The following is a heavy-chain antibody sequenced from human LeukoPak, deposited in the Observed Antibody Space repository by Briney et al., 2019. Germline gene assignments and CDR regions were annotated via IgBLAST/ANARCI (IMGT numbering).Heavy chain of an antibody. CDR2: IYYSGST. CDR1: GGSISSYY. D-gene: IGHD2-15*01. Sequence: SETLSLTCTVSGGSISSYYRSWIRQPPGKGLEWIGYIYYSGSTNYNPSLKSRVTISVDTSKNQFSLKLSSVTAADTAVYYCARAVDCSGGSCYLDAFDIWGQGTMVTVSS. CDR3: ARAVDCSGGSCYLDAFDI. J-gene: IGHJ3*02. V-gene: IGHV4-59*01.